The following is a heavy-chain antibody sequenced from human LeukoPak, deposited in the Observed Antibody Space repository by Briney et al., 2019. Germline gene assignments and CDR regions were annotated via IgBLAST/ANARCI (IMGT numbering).Heavy chain of an antibody. CDR3: ATLLGIQLWFT. CDR1: GFTFSSYA. CDR2: ISGSGGST. D-gene: IGHD5-18*01. Sequence: PGGSLRLSCAASGFTFSSYAMSWVRQAPGKGLEWVSGISGSGGSTYYADSVKGRFTISRDNSKNTLYLQMNSLRAEDTAVYYCATLLGIQLWFTCGQGTLVTVSS. J-gene: IGHJ5*02. V-gene: IGHV3-23*01.